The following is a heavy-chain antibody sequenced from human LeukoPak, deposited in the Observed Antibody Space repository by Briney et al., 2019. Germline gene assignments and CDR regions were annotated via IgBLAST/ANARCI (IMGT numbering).Heavy chain of an antibody. CDR2: ISAYNGNT. CDR1: GYTFTSYG. V-gene: IGHV1-18*01. CDR3: ARYSRWPRYHYDSSGYYGY. Sequence: ASVKVSCKASGYTFTSYGISWVRQAPGQGLEWMGWISAYNGNTNYAQKLQGRVTMTTDTSTSTAYMGLRSLRSDDTAVYYCARYSRWPRYHYDSSGYYGYWGQGTLVTVSS. J-gene: IGHJ4*02. D-gene: IGHD3-22*01.